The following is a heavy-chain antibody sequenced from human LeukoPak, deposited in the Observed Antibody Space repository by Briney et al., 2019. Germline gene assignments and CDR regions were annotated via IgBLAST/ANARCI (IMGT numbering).Heavy chain of an antibody. CDR3: AREVDWSGYLNWFDP. V-gene: IGHV4-34*01. Sequence: SETLSLTCAVYGGSFSGYYWSWIRRPPGKGLEWIGEINHSGSTNYNPSLKSRVTISVDTSKNQFSLQLNSVTPEDTAVYYCAREVDWSGYLNWFDPWGQGTLVTVSS. CDR2: INHSGST. J-gene: IGHJ5*02. D-gene: IGHD3-3*01. CDR1: GGSFSGYY.